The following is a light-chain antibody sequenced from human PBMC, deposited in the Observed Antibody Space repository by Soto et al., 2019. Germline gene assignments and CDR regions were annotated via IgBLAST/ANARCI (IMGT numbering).Light chain of an antibody. J-gene: IGKJ1*01. V-gene: IGKV1-39*02. Sequence: TITCRASQGISTHLNWYQQKPGKAPKLLIYAASSLQSGVPSRFSGSGSETDFTLTISSLQPEDFAVYYCQQYNNWPPVTFGQGTKVDIK. CDR3: QQYNNWPPVT. CDR2: AAS. CDR1: QGISTH.